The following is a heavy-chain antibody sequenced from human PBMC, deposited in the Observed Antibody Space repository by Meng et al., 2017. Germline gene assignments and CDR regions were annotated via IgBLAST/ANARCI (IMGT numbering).Heavy chain of an antibody. Sequence: QVQLVQCGGEVKKPGASVKVSCKASGYTFTSYGISWVRQAPGQGLEWMGWISAYNGNTNYAQKFLGRVTLTTDTSTNTGYMELRSLTSDDTAVYYCATRGNPYLDCWGQGTLVTVSS. CDR2: ISAYNGNT. CDR1: GYTFTSYG. V-gene: IGHV1-18*01. J-gene: IGHJ4*02. CDR3: ATRGNPYLDC.